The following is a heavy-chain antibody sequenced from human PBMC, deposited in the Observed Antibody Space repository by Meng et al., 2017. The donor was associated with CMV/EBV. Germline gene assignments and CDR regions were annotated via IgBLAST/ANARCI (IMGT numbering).Heavy chain of an antibody. Sequence: QVQLVQLWGEVKKPGSSVQVSCKASGGTFSSYAISWVRQAPGQGLEWMGGIIPIFGTANYAQKIQGRVTITADESTSTAYMELSSLRSEDTAVYYCASADDIGMDYWGQGTLVTVSS. J-gene: IGHJ4*02. CDR1: GGTFSSYA. CDR2: IIPIFGTA. V-gene: IGHV1-69*12. D-gene: IGHD3-9*01. CDR3: ASADDIGMDY.